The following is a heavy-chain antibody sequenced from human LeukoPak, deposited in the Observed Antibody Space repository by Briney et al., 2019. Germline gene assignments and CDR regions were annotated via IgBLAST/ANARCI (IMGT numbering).Heavy chain of an antibody. Sequence: GGSLRLSCAASGFTFDDYAMHWVRQAPGKGLEWVSGISWNSGSIGYADSVKGRFTISRDNAKNSLYLQMNSLRAEDTALYYCAKSALSYYYDSSGYYSYFDYWGQGTLVTASS. CDR2: ISWNSGSI. CDR3: AKSALSYYYDSSGYYSYFDY. V-gene: IGHV3-9*01. CDR1: GFTFDDYA. J-gene: IGHJ4*02. D-gene: IGHD3-22*01.